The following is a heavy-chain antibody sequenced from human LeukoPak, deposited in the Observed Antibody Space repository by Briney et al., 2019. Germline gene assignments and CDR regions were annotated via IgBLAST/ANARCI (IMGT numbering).Heavy chain of an antibody. CDR1: GGSISSGCYS. J-gene: IGHJ5*02. CDR3: ARVVDTYWFDP. D-gene: IGHD2/OR15-2a*01. CDR2: IYHSGST. Sequence: PSQTLSLTCAVAGGSISSGCYSWSWIRQPPGKGLEWIGYIYHSGSTYYNPSLKSRVTISVDRAKNQFSLKMSSVTAAVTAVYYCARVVDTYWFDPWGQGTLVTVSS. V-gene: IGHV4-30-2*01.